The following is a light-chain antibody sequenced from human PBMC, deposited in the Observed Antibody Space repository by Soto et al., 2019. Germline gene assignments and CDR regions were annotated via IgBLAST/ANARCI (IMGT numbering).Light chain of an antibody. CDR3: MQATQFPTT. CDR2: KVS. J-gene: IGKJ1*01. CDR1: QSLVHSNGNTY. V-gene: IGKV2-24*01. Sequence: DVVMTQTPVSSSVTLGQPASISCRSSQSLVHSNGNTYVSWLHQRPGQTPRLLIVKVSNRFSGVPDRFSGSGAGTNFTLKISSVEADDVGVYYCMQATQFPTTFGQGTKVEIK.